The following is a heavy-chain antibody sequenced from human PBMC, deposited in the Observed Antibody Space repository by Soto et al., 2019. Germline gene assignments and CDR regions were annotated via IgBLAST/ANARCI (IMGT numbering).Heavy chain of an antibody. Sequence: ETLSLTCAVYGGSFSGYYWSCIRQPPGKALEWLAHIFSNDEKSYSTSLKSRLTISKDTSKSQVVLTMTNMDPVDTATYYCARYAGDLFEAPFDYWGQGTLVTVSS. V-gene: IGHV2-26*01. CDR3: ARYAGDLFEAPFDY. D-gene: IGHD3-10*01. J-gene: IGHJ4*02. CDR1: GGSFSGYYW. CDR2: IFSNDEK.